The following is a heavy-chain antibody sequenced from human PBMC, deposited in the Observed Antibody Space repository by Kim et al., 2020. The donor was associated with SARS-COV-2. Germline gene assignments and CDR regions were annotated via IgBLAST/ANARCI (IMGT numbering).Heavy chain of an antibody. J-gene: IGHJ6*02. CDR1: GGTFSSYA. Sequence: SVKVSCKASGGTFSSYAISWVRQAPGQGLEWMGGIIPIFGTANYAQKFQGRVTITADESTSTAYMELSSLRSEDTAVYYCARGELNGIAAYCYGMDVWGQGTTVTVSS. CDR2: IIPIFGTA. D-gene: IGHD6-6*01. CDR3: ARGELNGIAAYCYGMDV. V-gene: IGHV1-69*13.